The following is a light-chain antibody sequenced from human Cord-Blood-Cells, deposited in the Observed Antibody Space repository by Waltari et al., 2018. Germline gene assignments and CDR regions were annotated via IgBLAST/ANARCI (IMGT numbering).Light chain of an antibody. CDR3: NSRDSSGNHLV. CDR2: GKN. V-gene: IGLV3-19*01. J-gene: IGLJ2*01. Sequence: SSELTQDPAVSVALGQTVRITCQGDSLRSYYASWYQQKPGQAPVLVIYGKNNRRSGIPDRFSRSSSGNTASLTITGAQAEDEADYYCNSRDSSGNHLVFGGGTKLTVL. CDR1: SLRSYY.